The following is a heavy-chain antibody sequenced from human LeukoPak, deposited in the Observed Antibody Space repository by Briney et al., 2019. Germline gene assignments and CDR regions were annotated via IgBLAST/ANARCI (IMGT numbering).Heavy chain of an antibody. CDR1: GGSFSGYY. CDR3: ARGLRVHHVVRGRKPNWFDP. J-gene: IGHJ5*02. D-gene: IGHD3-10*01. V-gene: IGHV4-34*01. Sequence: SETLSLTCAVYGGSFSGYYWSWIRQPPGKGLEWIGEINHSGSTNYNPSLKSRVTISVDTSENQFSLKLSSVTAADTAVYYCARGLRVHHVVRGRKPNWFDPWGRGTLVTVSS. CDR2: INHSGST.